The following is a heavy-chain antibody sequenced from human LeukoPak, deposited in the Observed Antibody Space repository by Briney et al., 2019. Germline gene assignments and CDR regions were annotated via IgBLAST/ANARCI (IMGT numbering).Heavy chain of an antibody. Sequence: GGSLRLSCEASGFTFSDYYMSWIRQAPGKGLEWVSYVSSSGSTIYYADSVKGRFTISRDNAKNSLYLQMNSLRAEDTAVYYCAATYYYGSGSYYKQPYFDYWGQGTLVTVSS. CDR1: GFTFSDYY. CDR2: VSSSGSTI. D-gene: IGHD3-10*01. CDR3: AATYYYGSGSYYKQPYFDY. V-gene: IGHV3-11*01. J-gene: IGHJ4*02.